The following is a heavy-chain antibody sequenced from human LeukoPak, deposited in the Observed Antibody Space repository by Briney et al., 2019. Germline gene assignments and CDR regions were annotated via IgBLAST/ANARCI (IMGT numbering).Heavy chain of an antibody. J-gene: IGHJ4*02. Sequence: GGSLRLSCAASGFTFSSYGMHWVRQAPGKGLEWVANIKQDGSEKYYVDSVKGRFTISRDNAKNSLYLQMNSLRAEDTAVYYCARGGWELLQLAYYFDYWGQGTLVTVSS. CDR2: IKQDGSEK. D-gene: IGHD1-26*01. V-gene: IGHV3-7*01. CDR1: GFTFSSYG. CDR3: ARGGWELLQLAYYFDY.